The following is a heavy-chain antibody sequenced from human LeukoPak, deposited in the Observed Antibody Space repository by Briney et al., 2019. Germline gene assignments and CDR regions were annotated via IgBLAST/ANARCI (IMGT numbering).Heavy chain of an antibody. CDR3: ASLGYCSGGGCYSDNWFDP. D-gene: IGHD2-15*01. CDR1: GFTFSRYE. Sequence: GGYLRLSCATSGFTFSRYEMNWVRQAPGKGPEWVSYISGSGDTIYYADSVKGRFTISRDNAKNSLYLQMNSLRAEDTAVYYCASLGYCSGGGCYSDNWFDPWGQGTLVTVSS. V-gene: IGHV3-48*03. CDR2: ISGSGDTI. J-gene: IGHJ5*02.